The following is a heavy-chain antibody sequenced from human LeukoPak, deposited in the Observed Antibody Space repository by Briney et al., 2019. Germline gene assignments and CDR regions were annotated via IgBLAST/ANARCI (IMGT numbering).Heavy chain of an antibody. Sequence: PSETLSLTCTVSGGSISSYYWSWIRQPAGKGLEWIGRIYTSGSTNYNPSLKSRVTMSVDTSKNQFSLKLSSVTAADTAVYYCAREGLVVVPAAMGFDYWGQGTLVTVSS. V-gene: IGHV4-4*07. D-gene: IGHD2-2*01. J-gene: IGHJ4*02. CDR2: IYTSGST. CDR1: GGSISSYY. CDR3: AREGLVVVPAAMGFDY.